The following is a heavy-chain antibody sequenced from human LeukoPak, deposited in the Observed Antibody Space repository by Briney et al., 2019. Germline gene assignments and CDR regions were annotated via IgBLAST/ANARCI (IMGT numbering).Heavy chain of an antibody. J-gene: IGHJ4*02. D-gene: IGHD5-12*01. Sequence: GGSLRLSCAASGFTVSSNYMSWVRQAPGKGLEWVSVIYSGGSTYYADSVKGRFTISRDNSKNTLYLQMNSLRAEDTAVYYCARDHIVATIALDYWGQGTLVTVSS. CDR1: GFTVSSNY. CDR3: ARDHIVATIALDY. CDR2: IYSGGST. V-gene: IGHV3-53*05.